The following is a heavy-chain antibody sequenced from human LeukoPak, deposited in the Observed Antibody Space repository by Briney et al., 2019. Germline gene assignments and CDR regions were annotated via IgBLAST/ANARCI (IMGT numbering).Heavy chain of an antibody. J-gene: IGHJ2*01. CDR3: ARDTAMVYWYFDL. Sequence: GGSLRLSCAASGFTFSSYWMHWVRQAPGKGLVWVSRINSDGSSTSYADSVKGRFTISRDNAKNTLYLQMNSLGAEDTAVYYCARDTAMVYWYFDLWGRGTLVTASS. CDR2: INSDGSST. V-gene: IGHV3-74*01. D-gene: IGHD5-18*01. CDR1: GFTFSSYW.